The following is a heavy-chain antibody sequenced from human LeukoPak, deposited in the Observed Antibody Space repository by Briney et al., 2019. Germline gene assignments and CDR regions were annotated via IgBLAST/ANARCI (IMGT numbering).Heavy chain of an antibody. D-gene: IGHD4-11*01. V-gene: IGHV1-46*01. Sequence: ASVKVSCTASGYTFTSYYMHWVRQAPGQGLEWMGIINPSGGSTSYAQKFQGRVTMTRDTSTSTVYMELSSLRAEDTAVYYCARAVTTGGGMDVWGQGTTVTVSS. CDR2: INPSGGST. CDR3: ARAVTTGGGMDV. CDR1: GYTFTSYY. J-gene: IGHJ6*02.